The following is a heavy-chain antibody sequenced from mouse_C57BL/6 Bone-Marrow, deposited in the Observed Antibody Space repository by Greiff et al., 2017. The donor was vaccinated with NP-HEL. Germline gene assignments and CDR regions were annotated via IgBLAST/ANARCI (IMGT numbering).Heavy chain of an antibody. CDR1: GFTFTDYY. V-gene: IGHV7-3*01. D-gene: IGHD6-1*01. J-gene: IGHJ4*01. CDR3: ASTKCSQYAMDY. Sequence: EVKLVESGGGLVQPGGSLSLSCAASGFTFTDYYMSWVRQPPGKALEWLGFIRNKANGYTTEYSASVKGRFTISRDNSQSILYLQMNALRAEDSATYYCASTKCSQYAMDYWGQGTSVTVSS. CDR2: IRNKANGYTT.